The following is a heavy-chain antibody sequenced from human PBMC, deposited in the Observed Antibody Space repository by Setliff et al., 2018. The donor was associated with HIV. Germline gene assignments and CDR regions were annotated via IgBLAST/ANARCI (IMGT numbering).Heavy chain of an antibody. Sequence: SETLSLTCTVSGGSISSSSNYWSWIRQPPGQGLEWIGYIYSSGSTNYNPSLKSRVTISVDTSKNLFALNLTSVTAADTAVYYCASLPPLYDSSGYYFDYWGQGTLVTVSS. CDR2: IYSSGST. CDR3: ASLPPLYDSSGYYFDY. CDR1: GGSISSSSNY. D-gene: IGHD3-22*01. V-gene: IGHV4-61*01. J-gene: IGHJ4*02.